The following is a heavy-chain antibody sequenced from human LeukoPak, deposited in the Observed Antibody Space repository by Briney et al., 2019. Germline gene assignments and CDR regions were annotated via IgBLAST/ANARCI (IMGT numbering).Heavy chain of an antibody. CDR1: GGSISSSSYY. Sequence: SETLSLTCSVSGGSISSSSYYWAWIRQPPGKGLQWIGSIDYSGTTYDNPSVKSRVTISLDTSKNQFSLKLSSVTAADTAAYYCASLSRMAAIGTEHWGQGTLVTVSS. CDR3: ASLSRMAAIGTEH. D-gene: IGHD6-13*01. CDR2: IDYSGTT. V-gene: IGHV4-39*07. J-gene: IGHJ4*02.